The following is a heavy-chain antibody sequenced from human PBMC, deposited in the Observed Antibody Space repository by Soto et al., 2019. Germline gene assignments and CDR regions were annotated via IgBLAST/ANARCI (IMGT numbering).Heavy chain of an antibody. CDR2: INSDGTTT. CDR1: GFTFSGYW. CDR3: ARVIYGGWSTIKDYYYYAMDV. D-gene: IGHD5-12*01. J-gene: IGHJ6*02. V-gene: IGHV3-74*01. Sequence: PGGSLILSCAGSGFTFSGYWMHWVRQSPGRGLVWVSRINSDGTTTAYADSVKGRFTISRDNAKNSLYLQMNSLRDEDTGVYYCARVIYGGWSTIKDYYYYAMDVWGQGTTVTVSS.